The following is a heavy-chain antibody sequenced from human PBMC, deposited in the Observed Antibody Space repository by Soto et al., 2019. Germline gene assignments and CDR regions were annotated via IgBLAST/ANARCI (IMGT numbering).Heavy chain of an antibody. CDR2: MNPNSGNT. D-gene: IGHD6-13*01. CDR1: GYTFTSYD. CDR3: ARGRGMDYYYGMDV. J-gene: IGHJ6*02. V-gene: IGHV1-8*01. Sequence: QVQLVQSGAEVKKPGASVKVSCKASGYTFTSYDINWVRQATGQGLEWMGWMNPNSGNTGYAQKFQVTATITRNTSISTAYMELSSRTSEDTAVYYCARGRGMDYYYGMDVWGQGTTVTVSS.